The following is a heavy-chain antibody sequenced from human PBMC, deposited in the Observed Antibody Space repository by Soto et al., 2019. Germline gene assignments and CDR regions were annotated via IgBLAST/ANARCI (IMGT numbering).Heavy chain of an antibody. D-gene: IGHD6-6*01. Sequence: ASVKVSCKASGGTFSSYAISWVRQAPGQGLEWMGGIIPIFGTANYAQMFQGRVTITADESTSTAYMELSSLRSEDTAVYYCARGVIVARPVVFDNWGQGTMVTVSS. V-gene: IGHV1-69*13. CDR2: IIPIFGTA. J-gene: IGHJ3*02. CDR3: ARGVIVARPVVFDN. CDR1: GGTFSSYA.